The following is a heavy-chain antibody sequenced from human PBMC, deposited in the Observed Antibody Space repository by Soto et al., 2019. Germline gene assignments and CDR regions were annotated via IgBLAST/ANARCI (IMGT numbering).Heavy chain of an antibody. D-gene: IGHD2-15*01. CDR1: GYRFTIW. CDR3: ARSQGYCSGGSCASDYYYYGMDV. CDR2: ISPGDSDT. V-gene: IGHV5-51*01. Sequence: GESLKISCKGSGYRFTIWIGWVRQMPGKGPEWMGIISPGDSDTRYSPSFQGQVTFSVDKSISTAYLQWSSLKASDTAMYYCARSQGYCSGGSCASDYYYYGMDVWGQGTTVTVS. J-gene: IGHJ6*02.